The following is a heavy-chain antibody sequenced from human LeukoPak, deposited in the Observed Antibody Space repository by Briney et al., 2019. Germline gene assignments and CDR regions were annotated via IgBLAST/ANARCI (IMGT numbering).Heavy chain of an antibody. D-gene: IGHD5-12*01. V-gene: IGHV4-30-4*01. CDR1: GGSISSGDYY. CDR2: IYYSGST. Sequence: SETLSLTCTVYGGSISSGDYYWSWIRQPPGKGLEWIGYIYYSGSTYYNPSLKSRVTISVDTSKNQFSLKLSSVTAADTAVYYCARDIVATIGNWFDPWGQGTLVTVSS. J-gene: IGHJ5*02. CDR3: ARDIVATIGNWFDP.